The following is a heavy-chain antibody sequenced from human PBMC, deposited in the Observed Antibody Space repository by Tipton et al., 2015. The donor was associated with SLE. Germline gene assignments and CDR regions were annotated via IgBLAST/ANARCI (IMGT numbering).Heavy chain of an antibody. CDR2: ISGSGGST. Sequence: SLRLSCAASGFTFSSYAMSWVRQAPGKGLEWVSAISGSGGSTYYAESVKGRFTISRDNSKNTVFMQMNSLRPDDTAIYYCAKGVAAAGQGDAFDHWGQGTLVTVSS. V-gene: IGHV3-23*01. D-gene: IGHD6-13*01. J-gene: IGHJ4*02. CDR1: GFTFSSYA. CDR3: AKGVAAAGQGDAFDH.